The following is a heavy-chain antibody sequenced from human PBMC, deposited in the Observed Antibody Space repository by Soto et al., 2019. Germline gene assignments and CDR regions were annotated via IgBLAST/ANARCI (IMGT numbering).Heavy chain of an antibody. J-gene: IGHJ4*02. V-gene: IGHV1-24*01. Sequence: ASVKVSCKVSGYTLTELSMHWVRQAPGKGLEWMGGFDPEGGETIYAQKFQGRVTMTEDTSTDTAYMELSSLRSEDTAVYYCATGSLVIPAASYYSVFRGKAPLGTVFS. CDR2: FDPEGGET. CDR1: GYTLTELS. D-gene: IGHD1-26*01. CDR3: ATGSLVIPAASYYSVF.